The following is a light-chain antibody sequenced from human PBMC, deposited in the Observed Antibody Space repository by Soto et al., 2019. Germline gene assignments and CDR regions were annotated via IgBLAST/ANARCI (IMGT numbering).Light chain of an antibody. CDR1: QSVSSN. CDR3: HQYNNCPPA. V-gene: IGKV3-15*01. CDR2: GAS. Sequence: EIVMTQSPATLSVSPGERVTLSCRASQSVSSNLAWYQQKPGQAPRLLIYGASTRATGIPARFSVSGSGTEFTLTISSLQSEDLAVYYWHQYNNCPPAFGQGTKVDIK. J-gene: IGKJ1*01.